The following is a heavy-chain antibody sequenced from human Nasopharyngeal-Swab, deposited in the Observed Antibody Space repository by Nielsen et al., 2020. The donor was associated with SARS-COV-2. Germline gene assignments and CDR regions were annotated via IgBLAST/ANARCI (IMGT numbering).Heavy chain of an antibody. CDR3: AKDRSGSYDY. V-gene: IGHV3-23*01. CDR1: GFSFNTYA. Sequence: GESLKISCAASGFSFNTYAMSWVRQAPGKGLEWVSAITSSGANTYYADSVKGRFTISRDNSKNTPYLQMNSLRADDTAVYYCAKDRSGSYDYWGQGTLVTVSS. CDR2: ITSSGANT. D-gene: IGHD1-26*01. J-gene: IGHJ4*02.